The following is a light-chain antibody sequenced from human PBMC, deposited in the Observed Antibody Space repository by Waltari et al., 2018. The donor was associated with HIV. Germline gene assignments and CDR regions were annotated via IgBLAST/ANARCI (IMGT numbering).Light chain of an antibody. CDR3: CSYAGDSVV. V-gene: IGLV2-11*02. J-gene: IGLJ2*01. CDR2: DVN. CDR1: SSDVCVYNY. Sequence: QPALTQPRSVSGSPGQSVAIDCAGTSSDVCVYNYVSWYQQHPGKAPKLLLSDVNKRPSGVPDRFSGSKSGNTPSLTISGLQAEDEADYYCCSYAGDSVVFGGGTKLTVL.